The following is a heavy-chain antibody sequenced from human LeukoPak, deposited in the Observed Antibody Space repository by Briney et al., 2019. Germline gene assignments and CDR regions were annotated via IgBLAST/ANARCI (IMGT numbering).Heavy chain of an antibody. CDR2: ISYDGSDK. J-gene: IGHJ4*02. V-gene: IGHV3-30*18. CDR1: GFTFNTYA. CDR3: AKAVGRISWSFDY. Sequence: GGSLRLSCEASGFTFNTYAMHWVRQPPGKGLEWVALISYDGSDKIYTDSVKGRFTISRDNSERTLYLQMDSLRGDDAAVYYCAKAVGRISWSFDYWGQGALVTVSS. D-gene: IGHD6-13*01.